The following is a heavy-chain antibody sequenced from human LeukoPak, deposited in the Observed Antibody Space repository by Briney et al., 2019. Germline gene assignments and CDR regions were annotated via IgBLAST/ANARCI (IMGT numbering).Heavy chain of an antibody. CDR1: GFTFSGSA. Sequence: GGSLRLSCAASGFTFSGSAMHWVRQASGKGLEWVGRIRSKANSYATAYAASVKGRCTISSDDSKNTAYLQMNSLKTEDTAVYYCTRRGGVAASEYYMDVWGKGTTVTVSS. CDR2: IRSKANSYAT. J-gene: IGHJ6*03. CDR3: TRRGGVAASEYYMDV. D-gene: IGHD6-13*01. V-gene: IGHV3-73*01.